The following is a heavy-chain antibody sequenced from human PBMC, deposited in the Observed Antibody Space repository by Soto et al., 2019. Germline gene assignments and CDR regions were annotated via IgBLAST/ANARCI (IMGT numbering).Heavy chain of an antibody. D-gene: IGHD3-22*01. V-gene: IGHV3-15*07. CDR1: GFTFSNAW. CDR2: IKSKTDGGTT. CDR3: TTDPVTMIVVVPSSG. J-gene: IGHJ4*02. Sequence: GVSLRLSCSASGFTFSNAWMNWVRQAPGKGLEWVGRIKSKTDGGTTDYAAPVKGRFTISRDDSKNTLYLQMNSLKTEDTAVYYCTTDPVTMIVVVPSSGWGQGTLVTVSS.